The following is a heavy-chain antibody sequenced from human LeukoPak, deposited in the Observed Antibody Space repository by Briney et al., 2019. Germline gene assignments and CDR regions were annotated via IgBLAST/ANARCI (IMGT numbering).Heavy chain of an antibody. CDR2: IYTSGST. Sequence: SETLSLTCTVSGGSISSYYWSWIRQPAGKGLEWIGRIYTSGSTNYNPSLKSRVTMSVDTSKNQFSLKLSSVTAADTAVYYCAREGGYYDFWSGQPTYFDYWGQGTLVTVSS. V-gene: IGHV4-4*07. CDR1: GGSISSYY. D-gene: IGHD3-3*01. CDR3: AREGGYYDFWSGQPTYFDY. J-gene: IGHJ4*02.